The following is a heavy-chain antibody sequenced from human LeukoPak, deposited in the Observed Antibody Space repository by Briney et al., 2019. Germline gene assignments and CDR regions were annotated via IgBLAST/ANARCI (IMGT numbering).Heavy chain of an antibody. CDR2: ITSNGGTT. CDR3: AREGGPYRPLDY. V-gene: IGHV3-64*02. J-gene: IGHJ4*02. Sequence: GGSLRLSCAASGFTFRSYAMHWVRQAPGRGLEYVSAITSNGGTTFYAESVKGRFTISRDNSKNTLYLQMGSLRAEDMAVYYCAREGGPYRPLDYSGQGTLVTVSS. CDR1: GFTFRSYA.